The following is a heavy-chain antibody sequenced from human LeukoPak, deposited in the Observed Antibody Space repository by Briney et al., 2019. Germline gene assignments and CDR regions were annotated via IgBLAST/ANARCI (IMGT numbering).Heavy chain of an antibody. CDR1: GFTFSSYA. CDR2: ISGSGGST. J-gene: IGHJ4*02. Sequence: AGSLRLSCAVSGFTFSSYAMSWVRQAPGKGLEWVSAISGSGGSTYYADSVKGRFTISRDNSKNPLYLQMNSLRAEDTAVYYCAKGSWGMVRGVSKLDYWGQGTLVTVSS. CDR3: AKGSWGMVRGVSKLDY. D-gene: IGHD3-10*01. V-gene: IGHV3-23*01.